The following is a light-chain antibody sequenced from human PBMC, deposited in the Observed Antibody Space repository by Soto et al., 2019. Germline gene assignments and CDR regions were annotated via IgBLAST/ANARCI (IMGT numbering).Light chain of an antibody. CDR3: QQYNNWPWT. CDR2: GES. CDR1: QSVSSN. J-gene: IGKJ1*01. V-gene: IGKV3-15*01. Sequence: DIVMTQSPATLSLSPGERATLSCRASQSVSSNLAWYQQKPGQAPRLLIYGESTRATGIPDRLSGSGSGTEFTLTISRLQSEDFAVYYCQQYNNWPWTCGQGTKVDIK.